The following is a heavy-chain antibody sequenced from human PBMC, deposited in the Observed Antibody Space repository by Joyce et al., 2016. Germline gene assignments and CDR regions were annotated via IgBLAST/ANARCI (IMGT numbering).Heavy chain of an antibody. Sequence: EVQLVQSGGEVKKPGESLKISCKGVGYSFTSYWLGWVRQMPGKGLELMGIINPEDSETRYSPSFQGQVTISVDRSIKTAHLRWGSLRASDTAIYYCARSAVMGTLSPFFDYWGQGSLVTVSS. CDR3: ARSAVMGTLSPFFDY. CDR1: GYSFTSYW. D-gene: IGHD3-16*01. J-gene: IGHJ4*02. V-gene: IGHV5-51*01. CDR2: INPEDSET.